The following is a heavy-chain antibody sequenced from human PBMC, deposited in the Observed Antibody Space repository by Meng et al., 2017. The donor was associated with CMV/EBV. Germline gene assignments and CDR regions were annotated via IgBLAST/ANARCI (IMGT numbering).Heavy chain of an antibody. CDR3: ARGFWSGSKDV. CDR1: GFTFDDYG. CDR2: INWNGGST. D-gene: IGHD3-3*01. J-gene: IGHJ6*02. V-gene: IGHV3-20*04. Sequence: GESLKISCAASGFTFDDYGMSWVRQAPGKGLEWVSGINWNGGSTGYADSVKGRFTISRDNAKNSLYLQMNSLRAEDTALYYCARGFWSGSKDVWGQGTTVTVSS.